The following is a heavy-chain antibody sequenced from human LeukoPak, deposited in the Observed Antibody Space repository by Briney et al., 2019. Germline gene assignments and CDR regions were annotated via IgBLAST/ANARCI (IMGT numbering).Heavy chain of an antibody. V-gene: IGHV4-4*02. D-gene: IGHD6-25*01. CDR1: GGSVTSTNY. CDR2: VNLQGFT. Sequence: RASGTLSLTCGVSGGSVTSTNYWTWVRQPPGKGLEWIGEVNLQGFTNYNPSLMGRVAISVDTSENHISLQLTSVTAADTAVYYCARAGVRLPIDYWGQGTLVTVSS. J-gene: IGHJ4*02. CDR3: ARAGVRLPIDY.